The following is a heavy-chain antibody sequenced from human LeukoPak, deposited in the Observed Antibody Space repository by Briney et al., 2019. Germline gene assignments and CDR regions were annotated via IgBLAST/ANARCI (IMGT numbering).Heavy chain of an antibody. CDR2: INPNSGGT. D-gene: IGHD6-19*01. CDR1: GYTFTGYY. J-gene: IGHJ5*02. CDR3: ARDRRRDSGWETNWFDP. Sequence: GASVKVSCKASGYTFTGYYMHWVRQAPGQGLEWMGWINPNSGGTNYAQKFQGRVTMTRDTSISTAYMELSRLRSDDTAVYYCARDRRRDSGWETNWFDPWGQGTLVTVSS. V-gene: IGHV1-2*02.